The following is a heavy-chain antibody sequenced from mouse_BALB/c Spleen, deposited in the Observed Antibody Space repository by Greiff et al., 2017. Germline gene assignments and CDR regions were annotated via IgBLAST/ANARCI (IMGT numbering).Heavy chain of an antibody. J-gene: IGHJ3*01. V-gene: IGHV5-6-5*01. CDR1: GFTFSSYA. Sequence: DVMLVESGGGLVKPGGSLKLSCAASGFTFSSYAMSWVRQTPEKRLEWVASISSGGSTYYPDSVKGRFTISRDNARNILYLQMSSLRSEDTAMYYCAREEVFAYWGQGTLVTVSA. CDR3: AREEVFAY. CDR2: ISSGGST.